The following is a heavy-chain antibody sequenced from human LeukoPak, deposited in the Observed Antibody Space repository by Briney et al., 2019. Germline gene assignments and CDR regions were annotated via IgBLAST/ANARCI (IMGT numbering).Heavy chain of an antibody. CDR2: IYSGGST. CDR1: GFTVSSNY. CDR3: ARDVSRYYYYGVDV. D-gene: IGHD2-8*01. Sequence: GGSLRLSCAASGFTVSSNYMSWVRQAPGKGLEWVSVIYSGGSTYYADSVKGRFTISKDNSKNTLYLQMNSLRAEDTAVYYCARDVSRYYYYGVDVWGQGTTVTVSS. J-gene: IGHJ6*02. V-gene: IGHV3-66*01.